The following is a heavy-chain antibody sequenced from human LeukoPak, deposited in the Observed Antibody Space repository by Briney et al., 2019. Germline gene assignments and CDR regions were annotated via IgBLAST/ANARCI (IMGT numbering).Heavy chain of an antibody. J-gene: IGHJ4*02. CDR3: AKEWQGGIAAAGTRIEGDY. CDR1: GFSVSGYW. CDR2: INQDGSEK. Sequence: GGSLRLSCAVSGFSVSGYWMSWVRQGPGKGLEWVANINQDGSEKYYVESVKGRFTISRDKAENSLFLQMSSLRVEDTAVYYCAKEWQGGIAAAGTRIEGDYWGQGNLVAVSS. V-gene: IGHV3-7*01. D-gene: IGHD6-13*01.